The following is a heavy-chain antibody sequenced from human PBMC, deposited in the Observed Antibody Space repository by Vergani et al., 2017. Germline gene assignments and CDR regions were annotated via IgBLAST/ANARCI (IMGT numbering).Heavy chain of an antibody. CDR2: IDWNDNK. Sequence: QVTLRESGPALVKPTQTLTLTCTFSGFSILTSEMCVSWISQPPGKALEWLALIDWNDNKYFNTSLKTRLTISKDASKNQVVLTMTNVQPVDTATYYCGHIPHCTRNYGWVDFWGQGILVTVSS. J-gene: IGHJ5*01. D-gene: IGHD3-10*01. CDR1: GFSILTSEMC. CDR3: GHIPHCTRNYGWVDF. V-gene: IGHV2-70*01.